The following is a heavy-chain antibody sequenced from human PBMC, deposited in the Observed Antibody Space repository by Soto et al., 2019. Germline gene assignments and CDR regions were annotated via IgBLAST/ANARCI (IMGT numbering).Heavy chain of an antibody. Sequence: QVQLQESGPGLVKPSETLSLTCVVSGGSINSSYWWNWVRQPPGKGLEWIGEISHGGSTNFNPSLKSRATISVDNSKCHLSLKLDSVTAADTAVYYCAREVSGIQAFDYWGQGTLVTVSS. D-gene: IGHD1-20*01. V-gene: IGHV4-4*02. CDR2: ISHGGST. CDR1: GGSINSSYW. J-gene: IGHJ4*02. CDR3: AREVSGIQAFDY.